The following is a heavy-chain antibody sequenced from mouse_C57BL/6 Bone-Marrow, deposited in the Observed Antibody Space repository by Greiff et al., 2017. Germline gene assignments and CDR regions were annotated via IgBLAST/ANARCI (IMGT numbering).Heavy chain of an antibody. Sequence: QVQLQQPGAELVKPGASVKMSCKASGYTFTSYWITWVKQRPGQGLEWIGDIYPGSGSTNYNEKFKSKATLTVDTSSSTAYMQLSSLTADDSAVYYCARTGTGAGFAYGGQGTLATVTA. J-gene: IGHJ3*01. CDR2: IYPGSGST. V-gene: IGHV1-55*01. CDR3: ARTGTGAGFAY. D-gene: IGHD4-1*01. CDR1: GYTFTSYW.